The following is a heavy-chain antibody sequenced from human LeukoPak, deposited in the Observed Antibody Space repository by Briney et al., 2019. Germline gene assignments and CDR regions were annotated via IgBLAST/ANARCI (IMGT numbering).Heavy chain of an antibody. CDR2: ISGSGGST. CDR1: GFTFSSYA. Sequence: GGSLRLSCAASGFTFSSYAMSWVRQAPGKGLEWVSAISGSGGSTYYADSVKGRFTISRDNSKNTLYLQMNSLRAEDTAVYYCAKDGRITMIVVAPPFDYWGQGTLVTVSS. CDR3: AKDGRITMIVVAPPFDY. V-gene: IGHV3-23*01. D-gene: IGHD3-22*01. J-gene: IGHJ4*02.